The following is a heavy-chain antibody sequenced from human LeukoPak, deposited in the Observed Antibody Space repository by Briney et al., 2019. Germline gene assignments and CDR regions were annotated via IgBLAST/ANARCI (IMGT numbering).Heavy chain of an antibody. J-gene: IGHJ6*03. D-gene: IGHD3-10*01. Sequence: ASVKVSCKASGYTFTGYYMHWVRQAPGQGLEWMGWINPNSGGTNYAQKFQGRVTMTRDTSISTAYMELSRLRSDDTAVYYCARDEQSPYYYGSGSLGYYMDVWGKGTTVTISS. V-gene: IGHV1-2*02. CDR1: GYTFTGYY. CDR3: ARDEQSPYYYGSGSLGYYMDV. CDR2: INPNSGGT.